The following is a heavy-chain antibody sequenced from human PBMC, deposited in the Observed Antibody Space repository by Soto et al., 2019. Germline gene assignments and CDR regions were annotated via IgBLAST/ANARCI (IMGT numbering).Heavy chain of an antibody. CDR1: GFTFNNYA. V-gene: IGHV3-23*01. CDR3: ANGRGGSGSLTPRVDF. D-gene: IGHD3-10*01. J-gene: IGHJ4*02. CDR2: ISGGGDTT. Sequence: EVQLLESGGGLVQPGGSLRLSCAASGFTFNNYAMTWVRQAPGKGLEWVSAISGGGDTTSYADSVKGRFTVSRDGSKKSLHMPSRSLRAEDPALYACANGRGGSGSLTPRVDFWGQGPLVTVSS.